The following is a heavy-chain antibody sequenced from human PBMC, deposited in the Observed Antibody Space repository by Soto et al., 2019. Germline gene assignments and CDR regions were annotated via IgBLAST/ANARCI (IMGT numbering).Heavy chain of an antibody. CDR1: GGSISSSSYY. J-gene: IGHJ5*02. V-gene: IGHV4-39*01. CDR3: ARHSRKVGWFDP. CDR2: IYYSGST. Sequence: SETLSLTCTVSGGSISSSSYYWGWIRQPPGKGLEWIGSIYYSGSTYYNPSLKSRVTISVDTSKNQFSLRLSSVTAADTAVYYCARHSRKVGWFDPWGQGTLVTVSS.